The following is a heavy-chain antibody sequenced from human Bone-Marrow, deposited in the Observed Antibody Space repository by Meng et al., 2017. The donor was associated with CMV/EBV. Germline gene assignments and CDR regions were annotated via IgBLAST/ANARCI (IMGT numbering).Heavy chain of an antibody. CDR1: GFTCSSYE. D-gene: IGHD6-19*01. CDR3: AIRGVVVAGKVDY. J-gene: IGHJ4*02. Sequence: GESLKISRPAPGFTCSSYEMNWDRQAPGKGLELVSYISSSGSAIYYADSVRGRFNISRDDAKNSVSLQMISLRADDTAVYYCAIRGVVVAGKVDYWGQGTLVTVSS. CDR2: ISSSGSAI. V-gene: IGHV3-48*03.